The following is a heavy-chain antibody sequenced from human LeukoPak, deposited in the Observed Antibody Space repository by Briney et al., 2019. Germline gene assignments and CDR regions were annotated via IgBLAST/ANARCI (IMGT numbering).Heavy chain of an antibody. CDR2: IGGSGIRT. CDR3: AKVDDSLSPKYSSSWYGGAFDI. Sequence: GGSLRLSCAASGFNFNYYAMTWVRQAPGKGLEWVSGIGGSGIRTYYADSVRGRFTVSRDNSKNILTLHLSSLRVEDTALYYCAKVDDSLSPKYSSSWYGGAFDIWGQGTMVTVSS. J-gene: IGHJ3*02. D-gene: IGHD6-13*01. V-gene: IGHV3-23*01. CDR1: GFNFNYYA.